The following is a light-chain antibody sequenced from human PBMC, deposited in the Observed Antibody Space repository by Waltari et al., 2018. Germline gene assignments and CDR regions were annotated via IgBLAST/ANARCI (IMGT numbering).Light chain of an antibody. Sequence: CRASQSISSTYLAWYQQKPGQAPSLLIYAASSRATGIPDRFSGSGSGTDFTLSINRLEPEDFAVYYCQQSDTSSVTFGQGTRLEIK. CDR3: QQSDTSSVT. J-gene: IGKJ5*01. V-gene: IGKV3-20*01. CDR2: AAS. CDR1: QSISSTY.